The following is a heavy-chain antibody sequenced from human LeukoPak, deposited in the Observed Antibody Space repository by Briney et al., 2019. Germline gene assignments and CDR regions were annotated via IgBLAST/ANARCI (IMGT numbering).Heavy chain of an antibody. CDR3: ARQQEVSGYFDH. CDR1: GYRFTGCY. D-gene: IGHD3-16*02. CDR2: INPNSGVT. J-gene: IGHJ4*02. V-gene: IGHV1-2*02. Sequence: GASVKVSCKASGYRFTGCYMHWVRQAPGQGLEWMGWINPNSGVTNYAQNFQGRVSMTRDTSISTAYMELSRLRSDDTAVYYCARQQEVSGYFDHWGQGTLVTVSS.